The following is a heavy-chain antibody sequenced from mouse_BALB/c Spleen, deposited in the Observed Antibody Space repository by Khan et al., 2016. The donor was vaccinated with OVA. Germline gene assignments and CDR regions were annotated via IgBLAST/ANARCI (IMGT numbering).Heavy chain of an antibody. D-gene: IGHD2-12*01. J-gene: IGHJ3*01. CDR2: IYPFNGDT. V-gene: IGHV1S136*01. Sequence: IQLVQSGPELVKPGASVKMSCKASGYTFTSYVMHWVKQKPGQGLEWIGYIYPFNGDTLYNEKFKDKATLTSDKSSSTAYMELSSLTSEDSAVEFCAPVGSYYVSFAYWGQGTLVTVSA. CDR3: APVGSYYVSFAY. CDR1: GYTFTSYV.